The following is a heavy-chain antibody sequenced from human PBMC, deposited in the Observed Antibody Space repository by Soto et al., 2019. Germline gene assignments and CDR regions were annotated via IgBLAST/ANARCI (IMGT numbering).Heavy chain of an antibody. CDR2: ISNSGGST. CDR3: ATDGVHDYGEYHNFDC. Sequence: EVQLLESGGGLVQPGGSLRLSCAASGFTFSSYAMTWVRQAPGKGLEWVSTISNSGGSTYYADSVKGRLTISRDNSKSTLYLQMKSLRVEDTAVYYCATDGVHDYGEYHNFDCWGQGTLVNVSS. CDR1: GFTFSSYA. J-gene: IGHJ4*02. D-gene: IGHD4-17*01. V-gene: IGHV3-23*01.